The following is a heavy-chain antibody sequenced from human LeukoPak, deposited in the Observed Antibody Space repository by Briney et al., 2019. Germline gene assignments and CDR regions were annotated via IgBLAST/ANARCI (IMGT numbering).Heavy chain of an antibody. CDR2: IYHSGST. CDR1: GGSTSSYY. CDR3: ARRAAAGTKWFDP. Sequence: SETLSLTCTVSGGSTSSYYWSWIRQPPGKGLEWIGYIYHSGSTYYNPSLKSRVTISVDRSKNQFSLKLSSVTAADTAVYYCARRAAAGTKWFDPWGQGTLVTVSS. D-gene: IGHD6-13*01. J-gene: IGHJ5*02. V-gene: IGHV4-59*12.